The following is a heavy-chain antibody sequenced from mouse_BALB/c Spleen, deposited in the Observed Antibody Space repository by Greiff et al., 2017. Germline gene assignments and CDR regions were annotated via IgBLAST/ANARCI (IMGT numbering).Heavy chain of an antibody. CDR3: TRIGRYGNGGDY. Sequence: QVQLQQSGAELVKPGASVKLSCKASGYTFTSYYLYWVKQRPGQGLEWIGEINPSNGGTNFNEKFKSKATLTVDKSSSTAYMQLSSLTSEDSAVYYCTRIGRYGNGGDYWGQGTSVTVSS. V-gene: IGHV1S81*02. D-gene: IGHD2-1*01. CDR1: GYTFTSYY. J-gene: IGHJ4*01. CDR2: INPSNGGT.